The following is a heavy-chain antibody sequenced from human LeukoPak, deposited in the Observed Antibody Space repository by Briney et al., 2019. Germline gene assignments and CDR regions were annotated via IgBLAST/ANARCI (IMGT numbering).Heavy chain of an antibody. CDR2: IIPIFGTA. CDR1: GYTFTSYG. J-gene: IGHJ4*02. V-gene: IGHV1-69*13. CDR3: ARRDSSGYLVDY. D-gene: IGHD3-22*01. Sequence: GASVKVSCKASGYTFTSYGIGWVRQAPGQGLEWMGWIIPIFGTANYAQKFQGRVTITADESTSTAYMELSSLRSEDTAVYYCARRDSSGYLVDYWGQGTLVTVSS.